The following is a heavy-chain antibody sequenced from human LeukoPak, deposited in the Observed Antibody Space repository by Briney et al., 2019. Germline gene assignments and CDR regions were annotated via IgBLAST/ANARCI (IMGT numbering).Heavy chain of an antibody. Sequence: SETLSLTCTVSGGSVSSGSYYWIWIRQPPGKGLEWIGYISFSGSTNYNPSLKSRVTMSVDTSKNQFSLKPSSVTAADTAVYYCAREYNSGWYFDYWGQGTLVTVSS. D-gene: IGHD6-19*01. CDR3: AREYNSGWYFDY. CDR2: ISFSGST. V-gene: IGHV4-61*01. J-gene: IGHJ4*02. CDR1: GGSVSSGSYY.